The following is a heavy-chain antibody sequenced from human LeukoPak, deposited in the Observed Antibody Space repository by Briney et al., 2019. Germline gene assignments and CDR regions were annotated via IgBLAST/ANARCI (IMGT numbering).Heavy chain of an antibody. CDR1: GFTFTNYA. CDR3: AKAPTQSYDCGMDG. V-gene: IGHV3-23*01. J-gene: IGHJ6*02. CDR2: ISGSASST. Sequence: GGSLRLSCAASGFTFTNYAMSWVRQAPGKGLQWVSSISGSASSTYYADSVQGRFTISRDNSKNTLYLQMNSLRAEDTAVYYCAKAPTQSYDCGMDGWGQGTTVTVSS.